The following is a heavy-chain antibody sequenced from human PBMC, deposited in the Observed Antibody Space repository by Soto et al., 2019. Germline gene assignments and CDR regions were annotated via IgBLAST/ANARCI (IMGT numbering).Heavy chain of an antibody. J-gene: IGHJ4*02. CDR2: ISAYNGNT. CDR1: GYTFTSYD. Sequence: QVQLVQSGAEVKKPGASVKVSCKASGYTFTSYDISWVRQAPGQGLEWMGWISAYNGNTNYVQKLQGRVTMTTDTPTSTAYMEMRSLRSDDTAVYYCAREERSGWHFDYWGQGTLVTVSS. CDR3: AREERSGWHFDY. D-gene: IGHD6-19*01. V-gene: IGHV1-18*01.